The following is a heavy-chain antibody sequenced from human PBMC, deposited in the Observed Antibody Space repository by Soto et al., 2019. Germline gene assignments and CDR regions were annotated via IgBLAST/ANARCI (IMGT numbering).Heavy chain of an antibody. J-gene: IGHJ6*02. D-gene: IGHD6-19*01. CDR2: IYPGDSDT. CDR3: ARLPWLVKSPQGMDV. CDR1: GHSFTSYW. V-gene: IGHV5-51*01. Sequence: GESLKISCKGSGHSFTSYWIGWVRQMPGKGLEWMGIIYPGDSDTRYSPSFQGQVTISADKSISTAYLQWSSLKASDTAMYYCARLPWLVKSPQGMDVWGQGTTVTVSS.